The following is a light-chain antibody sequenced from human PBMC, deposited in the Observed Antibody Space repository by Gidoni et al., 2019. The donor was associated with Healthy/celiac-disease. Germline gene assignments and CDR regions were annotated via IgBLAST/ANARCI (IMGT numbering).Light chain of an antibody. V-gene: IGLV2-14*01. CDR2: DVS. CDR1: SSDVGGYNY. J-gene: IGLJ1*01. Sequence: QSALTQPASVSGSPGQSITISCTGNSSDVGGYNYVSWYQQHPGNAPKLMIYDVSNRPSGVSNRFSGSKSGNTASLTISGLQAEDEADYYCSSYTSSITPFVFGTGTKVTVL. CDR3: SSYTSSITPFV.